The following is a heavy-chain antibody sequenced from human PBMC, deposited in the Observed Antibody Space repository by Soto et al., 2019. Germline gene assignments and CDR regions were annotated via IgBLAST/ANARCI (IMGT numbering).Heavy chain of an antibody. D-gene: IGHD3-10*01. CDR2: IWYDGSNK. Sequence: GGSLRLSCAASGFTFSSYGMHWVRQAPGKGLEWVAVIWYDGSNKYYADSVKGRFTISRDNSKNTLYLQMNSLRAEDTAVYYCARDGWFGEQSIFGGYYYYGMDVWGQGTTVTVSS. CDR3: ARDGWFGEQSIFGGYYYYGMDV. V-gene: IGHV3-33*01. J-gene: IGHJ6*02. CDR1: GFTFSSYG.